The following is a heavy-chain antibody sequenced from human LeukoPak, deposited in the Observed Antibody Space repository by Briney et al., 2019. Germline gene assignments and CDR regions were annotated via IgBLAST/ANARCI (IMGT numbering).Heavy chain of an antibody. D-gene: IGHD3-3*01. CDR1: GGSISSSNW. CDR2: IYHSGST. J-gene: IGHJ4*02. Sequence: HSETLSLTCAVSGGSISSSNWWSWVRQPPGKGLEWIGEIYHSGSTNYNPSLKSRVTISVDTSKNQFSLKLSSVTAADTAVYYCARDRNFWSGYLDYWGQGTLVTVSS. CDR3: ARDRNFWSGYLDY. V-gene: IGHV4-4*02.